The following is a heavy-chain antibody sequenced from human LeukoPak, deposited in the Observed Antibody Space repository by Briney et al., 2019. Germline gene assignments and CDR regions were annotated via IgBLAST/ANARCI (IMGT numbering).Heavy chain of an antibody. V-gene: IGHV3-9*01. D-gene: IGHD5-12*01. Sequence: PGRSLRLSCAASGFTFDDYAMHWVRKAPGKGLEWVSGISWNSGSIGYADSVKGRFTISRDNAKNSLYLQMNSLRAEDTALYYCAKDIYSGYDSYYFDYWGQGTLVTVSS. J-gene: IGHJ4*02. CDR3: AKDIYSGYDSYYFDY. CDR1: GFTFDDYA. CDR2: ISWNSGSI.